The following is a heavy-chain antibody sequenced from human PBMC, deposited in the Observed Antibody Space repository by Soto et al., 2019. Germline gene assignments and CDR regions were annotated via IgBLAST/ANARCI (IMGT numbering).Heavy chain of an antibody. J-gene: IGHJ6*03. D-gene: IGHD3-10*01. CDR2: ISRYGGNI. Sequence: EVQLVESGGGLVQPGDSLRLSCAASGFTIGAYGCHWLRQAPGKALEYISDISRYGGNIYYANSVKGRFTISRDNSKNTLYPQMGSLRTEDMGVYYCARDVGSGNYYKGVYYYYYMDVWGKGTTVTVSS. CDR1: GFTIGAYG. CDR3: ARDVGSGNYYKGVYYYYYMDV. V-gene: IGHV3-64*01.